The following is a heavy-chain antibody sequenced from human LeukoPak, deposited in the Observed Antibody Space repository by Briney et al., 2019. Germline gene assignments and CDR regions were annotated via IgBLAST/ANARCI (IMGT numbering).Heavy chain of an antibody. CDR1: GFTFSDYT. J-gene: IGHJ4*02. Sequence: GGSLRLSCAASGFTFSDYTMSWVRQVPGKGLEWISSIISSGTYVYYADSVKGRFTISRDNAKKSLYLQMNSLRVEDTAVYYCAREILGGQGTLVTVSS. V-gene: IGHV3-21*01. CDR3: AREIL. CDR2: IISSGTYV.